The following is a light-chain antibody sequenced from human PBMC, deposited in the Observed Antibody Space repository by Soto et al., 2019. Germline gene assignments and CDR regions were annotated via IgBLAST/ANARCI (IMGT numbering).Light chain of an antibody. V-gene: IGKV1-6*01. CDR2: AAS. CDR3: LQDYNYPLT. Sequence: AIQMTQSPSSLSASVRDRVTITCRASQGIRNDLGWYHQKPGKAPKLLIYAASILQSGVPSRFSGSGSGTDFTLTISSLQPEDFATYYCLQDYNYPLTFGGGTKVEIK. CDR1: QGIRND. J-gene: IGKJ4*01.